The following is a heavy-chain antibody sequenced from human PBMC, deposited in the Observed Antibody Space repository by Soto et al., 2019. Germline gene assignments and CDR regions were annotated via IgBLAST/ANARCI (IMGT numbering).Heavy chain of an antibody. V-gene: IGHV3-9*01. Sequence: EVQLVESGGGLVQPGRSLRLSCAASGFTFDDYAMHWVRQAPGKGLEWVSGISWNSGVIEYADSVKGRFTISRDNAKNSLDLQTNSLRAENTALYYCAKGYSYGVLEPLGYWGQGTLVTVSS. J-gene: IGHJ4*02. CDR3: AKGYSYGVLEPLGY. CDR2: ISWNSGVI. CDR1: GFTFDDYA. D-gene: IGHD5-18*01.